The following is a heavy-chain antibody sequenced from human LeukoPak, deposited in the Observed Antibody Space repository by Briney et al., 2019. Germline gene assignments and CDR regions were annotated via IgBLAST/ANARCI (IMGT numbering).Heavy chain of an antibody. CDR1: GFTCSNAW. Sequence: PGGSISLSCAASGFTCSNAWMRWDRQAPGKGLEWVGFIRGKAYGATTESARSVKARSSISRDDSKRIAYRQMNSRKTEATAVYYCTRVFIITFGGVIAPHGFDYWGQGTLVTVSS. D-gene: IGHD3-16*02. CDR2: IRGKAYGATT. CDR3: TRVFIITFGGVIAPHGFDY. V-gene: IGHV3-49*04. J-gene: IGHJ4*02.